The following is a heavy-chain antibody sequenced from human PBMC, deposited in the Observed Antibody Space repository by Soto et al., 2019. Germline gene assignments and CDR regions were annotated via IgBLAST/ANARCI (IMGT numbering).Heavy chain of an antibody. CDR2: IYYSGST. V-gene: IGHV4-61*01. Sequence: QVQLQESGPRLVKPSETLSLTCSVSGGSVSADSTYWSWIRQSPEKGLEWIGYIYYSGSTSYNPSFKSRVTISLDRSKNQFSLKLNSVTAADTAVYYCARDRGGSSGWYFGYRGQGTRVTVSS. CDR1: GGSVSADSTY. CDR3: ARDRGGSSGWYFGY. D-gene: IGHD6-19*01. J-gene: IGHJ4*02.